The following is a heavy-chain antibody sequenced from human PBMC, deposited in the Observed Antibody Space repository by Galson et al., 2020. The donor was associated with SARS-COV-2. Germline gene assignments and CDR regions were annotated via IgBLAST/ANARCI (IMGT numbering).Heavy chain of an antibody. CDR3: AREQKVQWLDGAFDY. Sequence: ASVKVSCKASGYIFSDYYLFCFLPAPFPCLDLFLFINPPPFFPHSSPPFQGRVSMTRDTSISTAYMELTRLKWDDTAIYYCAREQKVQWLDGAFDYWGQGTLVTVSS. J-gene: IGHJ4*02. D-gene: IGHD6-19*01. CDR1: GYIFSDYY. V-gene: IGHV1-2*07. CDR2: INPPPFFP.